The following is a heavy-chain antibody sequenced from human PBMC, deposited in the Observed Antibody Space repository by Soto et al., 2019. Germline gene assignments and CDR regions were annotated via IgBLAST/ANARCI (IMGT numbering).Heavy chain of an antibody. V-gene: IGHV3-15*01. J-gene: IGHJ5*01. Sequence: EVQLVESGGGLVKPGGSLRLSCAASGFTFSNAWMSWVRQAPGKGLEWVGRIKSKTDGGTTDYAAPVKGRFTISRDDSKNTLYLQMNSLRTEDTAVYYCTTDDSSSSLFDYWGHRTLVTVSS. CDR3: TTDDSSSSLFDY. D-gene: IGHD6-6*01. CDR1: GFTFSNAW. CDR2: IKSKTDGGTT.